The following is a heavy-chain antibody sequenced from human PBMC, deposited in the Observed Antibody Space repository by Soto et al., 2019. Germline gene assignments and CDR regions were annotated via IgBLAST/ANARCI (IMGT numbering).Heavy chain of an antibody. CDR3: ACRGPQRAGFDY. J-gene: IGHJ4*02. CDR2: IIPIFGTA. V-gene: IGHV1-69*01. CDR1: GGTFSSYA. D-gene: IGHD3-10*01. Sequence: QVQLVQSGAEVKKPGASVKVSCKASGGTFSSYAISWVRQAPGQGLEWMGGIIPIFGTANYAQKFQGRVTITADESTSTAYMELSSLRSEDTSVYYCACRGPQRAGFDYWGQGTLVTVSS.